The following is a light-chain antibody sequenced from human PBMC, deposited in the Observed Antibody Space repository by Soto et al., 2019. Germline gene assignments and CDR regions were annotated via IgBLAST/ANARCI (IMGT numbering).Light chain of an antibody. J-gene: IGKJ1*01. CDR3: QHYNSYSEA. CDR1: QTISSW. Sequence: DIQMTQSPSTLSGSVGARVTITCRASQTISSWLAWYQQKPGKAPKLLIYKASTLKSGVPSRFSGSGSGTKFTLTISSLQPDDFATDYGQHYNSYSEAFGQGTKVELK. V-gene: IGKV1-5*03. CDR2: KAS.